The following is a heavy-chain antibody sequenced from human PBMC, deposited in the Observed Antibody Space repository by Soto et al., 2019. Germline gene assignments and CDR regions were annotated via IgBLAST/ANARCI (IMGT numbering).Heavy chain of an antibody. CDR1: GFTFDDYA. J-gene: IGHJ6*02. CDR3: AKDMGGYDSVRLAYYGMDV. Sequence: LRLSCAPSGFTFDDYAMHWVRQAPGKRLGWVSSSSWNSCSMGYADSVKSRFTNTRDNAKNSLYLQMNSLRAEDTALYYCAKDMGGYDSVRLAYYGMDVWGQGTTVTVSS. D-gene: IGHD5-12*01. CDR2: SSWNSCSM. V-gene: IGHV3-9*01.